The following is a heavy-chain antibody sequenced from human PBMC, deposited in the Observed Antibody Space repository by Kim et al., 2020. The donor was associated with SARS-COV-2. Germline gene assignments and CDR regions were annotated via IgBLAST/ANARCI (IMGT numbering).Heavy chain of an antibody. CDR1: GYTFTSYG. D-gene: IGHD3-3*01. J-gene: IGHJ4*02. CDR3: ARSWGYDFWSGYYLFDY. CDR2: ISAYNGNT. Sequence: ASVKVSCKASGYTFTSYGISWVRQAPGQGLEWMGWISAYNGNTNYAQKLQGRVTMTTDTSTSTAYMELRSLRSDDTAVYYCARSWGYDFWSGYYLFDYWGQGTLVTVSS. V-gene: IGHV1-18*04.